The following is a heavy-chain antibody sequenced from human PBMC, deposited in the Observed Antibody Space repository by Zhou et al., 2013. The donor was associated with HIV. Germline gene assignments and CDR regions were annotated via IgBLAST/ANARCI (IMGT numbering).Heavy chain of an antibody. J-gene: IGHJ5*02. V-gene: IGHV1-46*01. CDR1: GYMFTHFY. CDR2: INPTDGST. Sequence: QVQLVQSGAEVQKPGASVKVSCKASGYMFTHFYKHWVRQAPGQGLEWMGTINPTDGSTRYAQKFRGRLTMTRDTSTTTVYMELRSLKSEDTAVYYCARDLYCTGGSCYGWFDPWGQGTRVTVSS. CDR3: ARDLYCTGGSCYGWFDP. D-gene: IGHD2-15*01.